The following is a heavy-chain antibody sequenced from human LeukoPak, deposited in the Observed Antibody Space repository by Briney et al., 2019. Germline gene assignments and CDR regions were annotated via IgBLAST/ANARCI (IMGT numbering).Heavy chain of an antibody. CDR3: ARSSGCDHNYYYYYMDV. J-gene: IGHJ6*03. V-gene: IGHV5-51*01. D-gene: IGHD5-12*01. Sequence: GESLKISCKGSGYSFTSYWIGWVRQMPGKGLEWMGIIYPGDSDTRYSPSFQGQVTISADKSISTAYLQWSSLKASDTAMYYCARSSGCDHNYYYYYMDVWGKGTTVTVSS. CDR2: IYPGDSDT. CDR1: GYSFTSYW.